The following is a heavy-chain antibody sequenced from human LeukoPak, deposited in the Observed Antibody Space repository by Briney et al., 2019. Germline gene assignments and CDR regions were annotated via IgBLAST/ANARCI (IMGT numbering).Heavy chain of an antibody. V-gene: IGHV1-69*13. J-gene: IGHJ2*01. CDR1: GGTFSSDV. CDR2: IILMFDTT. D-gene: IGHD6-6*01. Sequence: GASVKVSCKASGGTFSSDVVSWVRQAPGQGLEWMGGIILMFDTTNYAQKFQGRVTITADESTSTAYMELSSLRSEDTAVYYCARSGASSSVHKYWYFDLWGRGTLVTVSS. CDR3: ARSGASSSVHKYWYFDL.